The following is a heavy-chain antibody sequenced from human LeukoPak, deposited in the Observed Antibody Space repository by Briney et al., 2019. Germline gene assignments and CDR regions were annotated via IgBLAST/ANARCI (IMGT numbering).Heavy chain of an antibody. CDR2: INPSGGST. CDR1: GYTFTSYY. V-gene: IGHV1-46*01. Sequence: ASVKVSCKASGYTFTSYYMHWVRQAPGQGLEWMGIINPSGGSTSYAQKFQGRVTMTRDTSTSTVYMELSSLRSEDTAVYYCARGGPRYCSGGSCYSPRPYYFDYWGQGTLVTVSS. J-gene: IGHJ4*02. D-gene: IGHD2-15*01. CDR3: ARGGPRYCSGGSCYSPRPYYFDY.